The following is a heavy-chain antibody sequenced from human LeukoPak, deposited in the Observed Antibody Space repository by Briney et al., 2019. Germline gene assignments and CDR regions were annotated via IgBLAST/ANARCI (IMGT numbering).Heavy chain of an antibody. J-gene: IGHJ4*02. Sequence: GESLKISCKGSGYSFTSYWISWVRQMPGKGLEWMGRIDPSDSYTNYSPSFQGHVTISADKSISTAYLQWSSLKASDTAMYYCARIGLRGRGDYVWGSYRLRAYYFGYWGQGTLVTVSS. D-gene: IGHD3-16*02. V-gene: IGHV5-10-1*01. CDR2: IDPSDSYT. CDR1: GYSFTSYW. CDR3: ARIGLRGRGDYVWGSYRLRAYYFGY.